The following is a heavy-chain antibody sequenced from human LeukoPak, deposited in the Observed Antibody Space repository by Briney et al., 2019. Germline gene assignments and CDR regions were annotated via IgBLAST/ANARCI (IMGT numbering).Heavy chain of an antibody. J-gene: IGHJ4*02. Sequence: GGSLRLSWAASGFTFSIYAMSWVRQPPGKGLEWVSAIIGGAGSTYYADSVKGRFTISRDNSKNTLYLQMNSLTAEDTAVYYCAKAHSTSSIRHSGGYWGQGTLVTVSS. CDR2: IIGGAGST. CDR1: GFTFSIYA. D-gene: IGHD6-6*01. V-gene: IGHV3-23*01. CDR3: AKAHSTSSIRHSGGY.